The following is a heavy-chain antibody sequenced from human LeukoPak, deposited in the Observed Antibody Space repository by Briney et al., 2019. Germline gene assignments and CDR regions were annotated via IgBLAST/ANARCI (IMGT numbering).Heavy chain of an antibody. J-gene: IGHJ5*02. V-gene: IGHV3-23*01. Sequence: GGSLRLSCAASGFTFSDYAMAWVRQAPGKGLEWVSSISTSTTYYADSVKGRFTISRDNSKDTLYLQMRSLRVEDTAIYYCVKPGRGNYFTHNYFDPWGQGTLVTVSS. CDR2: ISTSTT. D-gene: IGHD1-26*01. CDR3: VKPGRGNYFTHNYFDP. CDR1: GFTFSDYA.